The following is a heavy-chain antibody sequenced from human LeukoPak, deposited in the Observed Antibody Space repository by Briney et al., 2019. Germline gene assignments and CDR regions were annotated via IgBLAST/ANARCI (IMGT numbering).Heavy chain of an antibody. J-gene: IGHJ6*03. CDR2: IYYSGST. Sequence: PSETLSLTCTVSGGSISSHYWSWIRQPPGKGLEWIGYIYYSGSTNYNPSLESRVTISVDTSKNQFSLKLSSVTAADTAVYYCARGFAGYCSGGSCYFYYYMDVWGKGTTVTVSS. V-gene: IGHV4-59*11. CDR1: GGSISSHY. CDR3: ARGFAGYCSGGSCYFYYYMDV. D-gene: IGHD2-15*01.